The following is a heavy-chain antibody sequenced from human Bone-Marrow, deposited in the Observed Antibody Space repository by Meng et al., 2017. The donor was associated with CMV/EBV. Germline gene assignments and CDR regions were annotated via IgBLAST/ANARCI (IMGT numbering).Heavy chain of an antibody. V-gene: IGHV3-23*01. CDR1: FSFRNYV. CDR2: ISGRGYTT. Sequence: FSFRNYVMTWVRQAPGKGLEWVSGISGRGYTTYYADSVKGRFTISRDNSKRTLYLQMNGLRAEDTAVYYCAKDWLWNDAYYYYGLNVWGQGTTVTVSS. J-gene: IGHJ6*02. D-gene: IGHD1-1*01. CDR3: AKDWLWNDAYYYYGLNV.